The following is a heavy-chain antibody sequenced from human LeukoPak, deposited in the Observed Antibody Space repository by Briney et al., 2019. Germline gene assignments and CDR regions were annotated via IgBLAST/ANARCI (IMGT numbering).Heavy chain of an antibody. J-gene: IGHJ4*02. Sequence: KTGGSLRLSCAASGFTFSSYSMNWVRQAPGKGLKWVSSISSSSSYIYYADSVKGRFTISRDNAKNSLYLQMNSLRAEDTAVYYCAREDHSKYEYWGQGTLVTVSS. CDR1: GFTFSSYS. V-gene: IGHV3-21*01. CDR2: ISSSSSYI. D-gene: IGHD4-11*01. CDR3: AREDHSKYEY.